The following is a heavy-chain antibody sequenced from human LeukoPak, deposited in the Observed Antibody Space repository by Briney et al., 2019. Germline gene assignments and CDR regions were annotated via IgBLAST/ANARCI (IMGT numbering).Heavy chain of an antibody. V-gene: IGHV3-13*01. CDR1: GFTFSRYD. D-gene: IGHD6-19*01. CDR3: ARAGGSTGWYTFDL. CDR2: IATAGDT. Sequence: PGGSLRLSCAASGFTFSRYDLHWVRQSTGKRLEWVSTIATAGDTFYPDSVRGRFSISRENAKNSLYLQMNSLMSGDTAVYYCARAGGSTGWYTFDLWGQGTMVTVSS. J-gene: IGHJ3*01.